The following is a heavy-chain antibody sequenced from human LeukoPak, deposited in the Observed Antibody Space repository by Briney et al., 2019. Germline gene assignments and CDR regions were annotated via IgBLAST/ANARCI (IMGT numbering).Heavy chain of an antibody. V-gene: IGHV1-18*01. CDR2: ISAYGNT. D-gene: IGHD3-10*01. J-gene: IGHJ6*02. Sequence: ASVKVSCKTSGYTFTIYGISWVRQAPGQGLEWMGLISAYGNTNYAQKFQGRVTMTRDTSISTAYLELSRLRSDDTAVYYCARAPYYYGSGSPSGMDVWGQGTTVTVSS. CDR3: ARAPYYYGSGSPSGMDV. CDR1: GYTFTIYG.